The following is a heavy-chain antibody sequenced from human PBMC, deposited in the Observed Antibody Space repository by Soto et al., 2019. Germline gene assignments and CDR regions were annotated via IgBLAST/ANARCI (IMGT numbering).Heavy chain of an antibody. D-gene: IGHD5-12*01. CDR1: GNTFNTYY. Sequence: QVQLVQSGAEVKKPGASVKLSCKASGNTFNTYYIDWLRQAPGQGLQWMGVINPSGASASYAQKFQGRVTVTRDTSTSTVYMELSSLRSEDTALYYCATDYSAYQRQHIFDIWGQGTLVTVSS. V-gene: IGHV1-46*03. CDR2: INPSGASA. CDR3: ATDYSAYQRQHIFDI. J-gene: IGHJ3*02.